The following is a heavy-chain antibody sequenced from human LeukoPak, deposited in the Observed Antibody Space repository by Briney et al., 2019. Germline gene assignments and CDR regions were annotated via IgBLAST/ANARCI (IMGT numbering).Heavy chain of an antibody. Sequence: GGSLRLSCAASGFTFSNYWMSWVRQAPGKGLEWVANIKQDGSEKFYVDSVKGRFTICRDNAKNSLYLQMNSLRAEDTAVYYCARAKVSDYWGQGTLVTVSS. V-gene: IGHV3-7*01. J-gene: IGHJ4*02. CDR1: GFTFSNYW. CDR3: ARAKVSDY. CDR2: IKQDGSEK. D-gene: IGHD1-14*01.